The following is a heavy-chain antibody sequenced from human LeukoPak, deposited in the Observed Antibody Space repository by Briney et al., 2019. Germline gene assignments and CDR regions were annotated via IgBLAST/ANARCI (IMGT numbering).Heavy chain of an antibody. CDR2: IVPIFGTA. V-gene: IGHV1-69*13. CDR3: AREVGRGLFAMDV. J-gene: IGHJ6*02. D-gene: IGHD3-3*01. Sequence: SVKVSCKPSGGTFSSYPISWVRQAPGQGLEWMGGIVPIFGTASNAQKFQGRVTITADESTSTAYMELSSLRSEDTAVYYCAREVGRGLFAMDVWGQGTTVTVS. CDR1: GGTFSSYP.